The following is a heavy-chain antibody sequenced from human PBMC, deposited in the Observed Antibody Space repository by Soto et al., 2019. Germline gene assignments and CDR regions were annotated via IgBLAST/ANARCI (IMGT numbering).Heavy chain of an antibody. CDR3: AKTGSIAVSWYFGL. J-gene: IGHJ2*01. CDR2: ISYDGSNK. CDR1: GFTFSSYG. D-gene: IGHD6-19*01. Sequence: QVQLVESGGGVVQPGRSLRLSCAASGFTFSSYGMHWVRQAPGKGLEWVAVISYDGSNKYYADSVKGRFTISRDNSKNTLYLQMNSLRAEDTAVYYCAKTGSIAVSWYFGLWGRGTLVTVSS. V-gene: IGHV3-30*18.